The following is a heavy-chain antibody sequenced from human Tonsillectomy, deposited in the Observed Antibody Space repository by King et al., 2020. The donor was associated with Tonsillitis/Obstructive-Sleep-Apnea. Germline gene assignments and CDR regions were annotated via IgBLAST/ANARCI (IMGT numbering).Heavy chain of an antibody. D-gene: IGHD2-15*01. CDR3: ARDSKDLDYYYYYMDV. J-gene: IGHJ6*03. CDR1: GYSFTNFG. CDR2: INTNTGNP. V-gene: IGHV7-4-1*02. Sequence: QLVQSGSELKKPGASVKVSCKASGYSFTNFGMNWVRQAPGQGLEWMGWINTNTGNPTYAQGFTGRFVFSLDTSVSTAYLQISSLKAEDTALYYCARDSKDLDYYYYYMDVWGKGTMVTVSS.